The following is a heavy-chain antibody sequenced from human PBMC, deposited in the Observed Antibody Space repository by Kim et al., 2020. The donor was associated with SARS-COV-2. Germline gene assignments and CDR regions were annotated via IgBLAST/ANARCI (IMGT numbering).Heavy chain of an antibody. CDR1: GFTFSSYG. Sequence: GGSLRLSCAASGFTFSSYGMHWVRQAPGKGLEWVAVISYDGSNKYYADSVKGRFTISRDNSKNTLYLQMNSLRAEDTAVYYCAKDEITMIVVPIPEYFQHWGQGTLVTVSS. CDR3: AKDEITMIVVPIPEYFQH. D-gene: IGHD3-22*01. CDR2: ISYDGSNK. J-gene: IGHJ1*01. V-gene: IGHV3-30*18.